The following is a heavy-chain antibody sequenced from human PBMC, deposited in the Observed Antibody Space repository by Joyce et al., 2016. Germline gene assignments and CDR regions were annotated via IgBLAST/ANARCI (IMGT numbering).Heavy chain of an antibody. CDR3: ARDLSGTTVITMAY. D-gene: IGHD4-17*01. Sequence: QVHLAQSGAELKRPGASVNVSCKASGYTFSDYFVHWRRQAPGRGLEWMGRSHPIRGGANLPQRFQGRVTMATDTSINTAYMELRSLTSDDTAVYYCARDLSGTTVITMAYWGQGTLVTVSS. CDR1: GYTFSDYF. CDR2: SHPIRGGA. J-gene: IGHJ4*02. V-gene: IGHV1-2*06.